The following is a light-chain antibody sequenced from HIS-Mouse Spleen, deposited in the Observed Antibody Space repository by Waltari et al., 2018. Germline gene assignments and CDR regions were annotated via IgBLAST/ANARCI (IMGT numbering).Light chain of an antibody. CDR2: EGS. Sequence: QSALTQPASVSGSPGQSITISCTATSSDGGIYNLVSWYQQHPGKAPKLMIYEGSKRPSGVSNRFSGSKSGNTASLTISGLQAEDEADYYCCSYAGSSTFGVFGGGTKLTVL. CDR1: SSDGGIYNL. V-gene: IGLV2-23*03. CDR3: CSYAGSSTFGV. J-gene: IGLJ3*02.